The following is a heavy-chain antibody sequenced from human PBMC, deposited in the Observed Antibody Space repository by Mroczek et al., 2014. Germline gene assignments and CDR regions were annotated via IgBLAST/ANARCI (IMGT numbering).Heavy chain of an antibody. CDR3: ARGFDCSGGSCYSNWFDP. CDR2: IYYSGST. D-gene: IGHD2-15*01. V-gene: IGHV4-59*01. J-gene: IGHJ5*02. Sequence: KESGPGLVKPSETLSLTCTVSGGSISSYYWSWIRQPPGKGLEWIGYIYYSGSTNYNSSLKSRVTISVDTSKNQFSLKLSSVTXADTAVYYCARGFDCSGGSCYSNWFDPWGQGTLVTGLL. CDR1: GGSISSYY.